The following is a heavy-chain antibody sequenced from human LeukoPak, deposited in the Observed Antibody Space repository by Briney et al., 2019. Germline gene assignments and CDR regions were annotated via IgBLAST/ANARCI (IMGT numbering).Heavy chain of an antibody. CDR3: ARDSPGGSCSLDY. CDR2: INPNSGGT. J-gene: IGHJ4*02. D-gene: IGHD2-15*01. V-gene: IGHV1-2*02. CDR1: GYTFTSYY. Sequence: ASVKVSCKASGYTFTSYYMHWVRQAPGQGLEWMGWINPNSGGTNYAQKFQGRVTMTRDMSTSTVYMELSSLRSEDTAVYYCARDSPGGSCSLDYWGQGTLVTVSS.